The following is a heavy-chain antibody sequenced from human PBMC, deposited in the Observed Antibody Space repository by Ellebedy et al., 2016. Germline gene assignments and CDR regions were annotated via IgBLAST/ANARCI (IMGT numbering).Heavy chain of an antibody. CDR1: GYSLSELS. Sequence: ASVKVSCKVSGYSLSELSTHWVRQAPGKGLEWMGGFDPEDGETNYAQKFQGRVTMTEDTSTDTAYMELSNLRSDDTAVYYCARDWGSMAEFDYWGQGTLVTVSS. CDR2: FDPEDGET. V-gene: IGHV1-24*01. D-gene: IGHD2/OR15-2a*01. CDR3: ARDWGSMAEFDY. J-gene: IGHJ4*02.